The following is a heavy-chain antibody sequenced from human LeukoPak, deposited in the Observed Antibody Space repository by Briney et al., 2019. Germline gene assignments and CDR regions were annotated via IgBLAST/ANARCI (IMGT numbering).Heavy chain of an antibody. Sequence: RGSLRLSCAASGFTFSSYWMSWVRQAPGKGLEWVANIKQDGSEKYYVDSVKGRFTISRDNAKNSLYLQMNSLRAEDTAVYYCARGGDPYYDFWDINTGDYWGQGTLVTVSS. D-gene: IGHD3-3*01. CDR2: IKQDGSEK. CDR1: GFTFSSYW. J-gene: IGHJ4*02. CDR3: ARGGDPYYDFWDINTGDY. V-gene: IGHV3-7*01.